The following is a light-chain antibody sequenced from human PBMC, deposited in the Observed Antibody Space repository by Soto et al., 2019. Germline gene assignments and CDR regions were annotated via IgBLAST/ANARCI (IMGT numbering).Light chain of an antibody. V-gene: IGKV3-15*01. Sequence: VMTQSPATLSVSPGERAALSCRASQNLISRLAWYQQKPGQAPRLLIYGASTRATGIPARFSGSGSGTEFTLTISSLQSEDFAVYFCQQYNIWPQTFGQGTKVDIK. J-gene: IGKJ1*01. CDR2: GAS. CDR3: QQYNIWPQT. CDR1: QNLISR.